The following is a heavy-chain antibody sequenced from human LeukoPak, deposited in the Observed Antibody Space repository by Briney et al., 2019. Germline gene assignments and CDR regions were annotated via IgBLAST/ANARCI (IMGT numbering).Heavy chain of an antibody. CDR1: GYTFISYD. Sequence: GASVKVSCKASGYTFISYDINWVRQATGQGLEWMGWMNPNSGNTGYAQKFQGRVTITRSTSISTAYMELSSLRSEDTAVYYCARGAAAGVFDYWGQGTLVTVSS. V-gene: IGHV1-8*03. CDR2: MNPNSGNT. J-gene: IGHJ4*02. CDR3: ARGAAAGVFDY. D-gene: IGHD6-13*01.